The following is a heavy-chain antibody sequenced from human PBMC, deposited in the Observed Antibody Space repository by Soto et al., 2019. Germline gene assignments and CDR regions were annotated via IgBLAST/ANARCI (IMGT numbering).Heavy chain of an antibody. V-gene: IGHV3-23*01. CDR3: AKEVYGAARGAMDV. CDR2: INDNGGDT. Sequence: EVQLLESGGGLVQPGGSLRLSCAASGFTFSNNVMNWVRQAPGKGLEWVSGINDNGGDTYYADSVKGRCTISRDNSKNTLYLQVNSLRAGDTAVYYCAKEVYGAARGAMDVWGQGTTVTVSS. D-gene: IGHD2-8*01. CDR1: GFTFSNNV. J-gene: IGHJ6*02.